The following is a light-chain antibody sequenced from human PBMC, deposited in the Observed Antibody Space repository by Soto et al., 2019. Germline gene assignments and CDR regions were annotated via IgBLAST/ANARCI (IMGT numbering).Light chain of an antibody. CDR2: EVS. V-gene: IGLV2-14*01. Sequence: QSVLTQPASVSGSHGQSITISCTGTSSDIGRYNYVSWYQQHPGKAPKLMIYEVSNRPSGVSNRFSGSKSGNTASLTISGLQAEDEADYYCSSYTSSTTLHVFGTGTKLTVL. CDR3: SSYTSSTTLHV. J-gene: IGLJ1*01. CDR1: SSDIGRYNY.